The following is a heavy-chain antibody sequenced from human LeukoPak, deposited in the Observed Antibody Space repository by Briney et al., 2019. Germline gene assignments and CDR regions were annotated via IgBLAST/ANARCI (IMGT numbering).Heavy chain of an antibody. D-gene: IGHD3-10*01. CDR3: AGQGSMVRGITYNWFDP. V-gene: IGHV7-4-1*02. CDR2: INTNTGNP. J-gene: IGHJ5*02. CDR1: GYTFTNYA. Sequence: GASVKVSCTASGYTFTNYAINWVRQAPGQGLEWMGWINTNTGNPTYAQRFTGRFVFSVDTSVSTAYLQISSLEAEDTAVYYCAGQGSMVRGITYNWFDPWGQGTLVTVSS.